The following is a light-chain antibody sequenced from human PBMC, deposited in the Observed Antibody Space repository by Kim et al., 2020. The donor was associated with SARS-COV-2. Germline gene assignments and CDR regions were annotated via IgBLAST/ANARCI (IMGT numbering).Light chain of an antibody. Sequence: SYELTQPPSVSVSPGQTARITCSGDALPKQFACWYQQKPGQAPLLVIYKNNERPSGIPERFSGSSSGTTVTLTIGGVQTEDEADYYCQAADSSGTLVIFG. CDR2: KNN. V-gene: IGLV3-25*03. CDR1: ALPKQF. CDR3: QAADSSGTLVI. J-gene: IGLJ2*01.